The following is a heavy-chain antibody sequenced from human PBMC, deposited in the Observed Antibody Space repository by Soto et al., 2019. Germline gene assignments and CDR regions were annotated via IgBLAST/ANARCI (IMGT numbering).Heavy chain of an antibody. CDR1: GFTFSSYW. Sequence: GGSLRLSCAASGFTFSSYWMHWVRQAPGKGLVWVSRMNSDGSSTSYADFVKGRFTISRDNAKNTLYLQMNSLRVEDTAVYYCVRDHPYNVDYWGQGTLVTVST. J-gene: IGHJ4*02. CDR2: MNSDGSST. CDR3: VRDHPYNVDY. V-gene: IGHV3-74*01. D-gene: IGHD1-1*01.